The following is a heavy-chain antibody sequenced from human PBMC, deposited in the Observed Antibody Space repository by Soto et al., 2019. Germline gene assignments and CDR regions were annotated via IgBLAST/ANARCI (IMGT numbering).Heavy chain of an antibody. CDR2: IKTKTEGGAT. D-gene: IGHD2-15*01. V-gene: IGHV3-15*07. CDR3: TTASVEGV. CDR1: DFTISNAW. J-gene: IGHJ6*02. Sequence: EVQLVESGGGLVKPGGSLRLSCAASDFTISNAWMNWVRQAPGKGLEWVGRIKTKTEGGATDYAAPLKGRFTISRDDPKNTLSLQMNSLKTEDTAVYYCTTASVEGVWGQGATVTVSS.